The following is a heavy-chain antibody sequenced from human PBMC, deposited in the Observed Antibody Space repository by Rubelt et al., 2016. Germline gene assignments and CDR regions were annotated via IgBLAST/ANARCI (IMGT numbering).Heavy chain of an antibody. D-gene: IGHD5-12*01. CDR3: ARGLIVATV. V-gene: IGHV4-34*01. CDR1: GGSFSGYY. J-gene: IGHJ4*02. Sequence: QVQLQQWGAGLLKPSETLSLPCAVYGGSFSGYYWSWLRPPPGKVLAWIWEINHSGSPNYNPALKRRGTSARDTSKNQDSLKLGCVTAADTAVYYCARGLIVATVWGQGTLVTVSS. CDR2: INHSGSP.